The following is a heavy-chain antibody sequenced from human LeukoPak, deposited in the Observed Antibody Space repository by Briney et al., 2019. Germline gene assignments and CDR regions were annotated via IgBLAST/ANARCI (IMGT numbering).Heavy chain of an antibody. V-gene: IGHV4-61*02. D-gene: IGHD4-23*01. J-gene: IGHJ3*02. CDR1: GGSISSGSYY. CDR2: IYTSGST. CDR3: ARENSMNDYGGKLGAFDI. Sequence: KPSETLSLTCTVSGGSISSGSYYWSWIRQPAGKGLDWIGRIYTSGSTNYNPSLKSRVTISVDTSKNQFSLKLSSVTAADTAVYYCARENSMNDYGGKLGAFDIWGQGTMDTASS.